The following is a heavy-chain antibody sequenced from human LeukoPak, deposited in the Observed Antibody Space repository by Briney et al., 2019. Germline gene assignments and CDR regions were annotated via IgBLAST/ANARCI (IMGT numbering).Heavy chain of an antibody. J-gene: IGHJ4*02. CDR2: IYTSGST. Sequence: SETLSLTCTVSGGSISSYYWSWIRQPAGKGLEWIGRIYTSGSTNYNPSLKSRVTMSVDTSKNQFSLKLSSVTAADTAVYYCARGATTVTPDPFDYWGQGTLVTVSS. CDR1: GGSISSYY. V-gene: IGHV4-4*07. D-gene: IGHD4-17*01. CDR3: ARGATTVTPDPFDY.